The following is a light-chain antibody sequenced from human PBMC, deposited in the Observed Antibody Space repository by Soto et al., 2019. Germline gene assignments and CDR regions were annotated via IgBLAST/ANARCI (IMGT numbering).Light chain of an antibody. CDR1: SSNIGSNF. CDR2: RNS. J-gene: IGLJ2*01. V-gene: IGLV1-47*01. CDR3: AAWDDSLSGYEI. Sequence: QPVLTQPPSASGTPGQRVTISCSGSSSNIGSNFVYWYQQLPGTAPKLLIYRNSQRPSGVPDRFSGSKSGTSASLAISGLRSEDEADYYCAAWDDSLSGYEIFGGGTKLTVL.